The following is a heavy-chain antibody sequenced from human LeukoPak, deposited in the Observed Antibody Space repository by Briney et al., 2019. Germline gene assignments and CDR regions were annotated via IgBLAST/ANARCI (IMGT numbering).Heavy chain of an antibody. CDR3: ARGHVLRFLEWSHDY. Sequence: ASVKVSCKASGYTFTSYYMHWVRQAPGQGLEWMGIINPSGGSTSYAQKFQGRVTMTRDTSTSTVYMELSSLRSEDTAVYYCARGHVLRFLEWSHDYWGQGTLATVSS. CDR2: INPSGGST. CDR1: GYTFTSYY. V-gene: IGHV1-46*01. J-gene: IGHJ4*02. D-gene: IGHD3-3*01.